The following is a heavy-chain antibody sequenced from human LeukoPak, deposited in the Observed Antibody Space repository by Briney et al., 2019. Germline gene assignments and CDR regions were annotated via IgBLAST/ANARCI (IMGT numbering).Heavy chain of an antibody. J-gene: IGHJ1*01. Sequence: SETLSLTCTVSGGSISNYYWSWIRQPAGKGLEWIGRIYTSGSTNYNPSLKSRVTMSVDTSKNQFSLKLRSVTAADTAVYYCAREWCTSTSCYRRYSQHGARAPLVTVS. D-gene: IGHD2-2*02. CDR1: GGSISNYY. CDR3: AREWCTSTSCYRRYSQH. CDR2: IYTSGST. V-gene: IGHV4-4*07.